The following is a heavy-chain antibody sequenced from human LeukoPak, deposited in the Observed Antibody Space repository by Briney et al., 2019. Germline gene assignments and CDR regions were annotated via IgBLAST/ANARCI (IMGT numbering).Heavy chain of an antibody. CDR1: GYTFTSYH. Sequence: ASVKVSCRASGYTFTSYHMHWVRQAPGQGLEWMGIINPSGGSTNYAQKFQGRVTMTRDTSTSTVYMELSSLRSDDTAVYYCARAQGKDYGDYPAYYYYGMDVWGQGTTVTVSS. V-gene: IGHV1-46*01. J-gene: IGHJ6*02. CDR3: ARAQGKDYGDYPAYYYYGMDV. D-gene: IGHD4-17*01. CDR2: INPSGGST.